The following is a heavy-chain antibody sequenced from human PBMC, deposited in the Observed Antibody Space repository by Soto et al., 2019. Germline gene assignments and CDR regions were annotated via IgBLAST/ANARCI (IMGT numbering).Heavy chain of an antibody. D-gene: IGHD2-2*01. Sequence: PSETLSLTCTVSGGSIGSGGYYWTWIRQHPVKGLEWIGYIYYSGSTYYNPSLRGRVVISVDTSKNEFSLKLNSVSAADTAVYFCARELPSSTGFFDFWGQGVLVTVSS. J-gene: IGHJ4*02. V-gene: IGHV4-31*03. CDR2: IYYSGST. CDR3: ARELPSSTGFFDF. CDR1: GGSIGSGGYY.